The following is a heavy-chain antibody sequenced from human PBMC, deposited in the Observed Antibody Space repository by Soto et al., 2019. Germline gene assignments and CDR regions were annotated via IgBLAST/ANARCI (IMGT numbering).Heavy chain of an antibody. CDR2: IIPIFGTA. J-gene: IGHJ4*02. CDR3: ARDHCGGDCYFDY. D-gene: IGHD2-21*02. CDR1: GGTFSSYA. Sequence: QVQLVQSGAEVQKPGSSVKVSCKASGGTFSSYAISWVRQAPGQGLEWMGGIIPIFGTANYAQKFQGRVTIPADESTSTAYMELSSLRSEDTAVYYCARDHCGGDCYFDYWGQGTLVTVSS. V-gene: IGHV1-69*01.